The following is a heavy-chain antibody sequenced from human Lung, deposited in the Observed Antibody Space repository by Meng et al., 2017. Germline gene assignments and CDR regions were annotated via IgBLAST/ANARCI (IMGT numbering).Heavy chain of an antibody. D-gene: IGHD6-19*01. V-gene: IGHV4-34*02. CDR2: IIDSGST. Sequence: QVQLKQWGAGLLKPSETLSLPCAVYGGSFSGYYWSWIRQPPGKGLEWIGEIIDSGSTNYNPSLKSRVTISVDTSKIQFSLRVTSVTAADRAVYYCVRRTYSSGWYFDYWGQGTLVTVSS. J-gene: IGHJ4*02. CDR3: VRRTYSSGWYFDY. CDR1: GGSFSGYY.